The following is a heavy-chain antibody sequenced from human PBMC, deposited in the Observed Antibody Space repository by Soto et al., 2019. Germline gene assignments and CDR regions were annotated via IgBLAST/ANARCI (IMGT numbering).Heavy chain of an antibody. J-gene: IGHJ4*02. CDR3: ARDSFGFAY. CDR1: SGSISSYY. D-gene: IGHD3-3*01. CDR2: VYYTGST. Sequence: SDTLSLTCTVSSGSISSYYWSWIRQPPGKGLEWIGFVYYTGSTNYNPSLKSRVTISIDTSKNQFSLELGSVTAADTAVYDCARDSFGFAYWGRGTLVTVSS. V-gene: IGHV4-59*12.